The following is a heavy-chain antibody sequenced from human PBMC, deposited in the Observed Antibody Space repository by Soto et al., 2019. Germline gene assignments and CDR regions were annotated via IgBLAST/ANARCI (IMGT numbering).Heavy chain of an antibody. V-gene: IGHV4-4*02. D-gene: IGHD5-12*01. Sequence: PSDTLSLTCGVSGGTVASSHWWSCVRQSPRGGVEWIGNVYHTGDTNLNPSLQSRVTISVDKSNNQFSLRLNSLTAADTAVYFCARLSRLAPVANTYYHSLDVWGQGTTVT. CDR1: GGTVASSHW. CDR2: VYHTGDT. CDR3: ARLSRLAPVANTYYHSLDV. J-gene: IGHJ6*02.